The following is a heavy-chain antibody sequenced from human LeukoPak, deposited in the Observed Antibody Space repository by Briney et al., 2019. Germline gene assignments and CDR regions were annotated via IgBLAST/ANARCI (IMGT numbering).Heavy chain of an antibody. CDR2: INIKTDARTT. CDR3: TTLYGSGSYYNR. D-gene: IGHD3-10*01. J-gene: IGHJ4*02. CDR1: GFTFSNXX. Sequence: GGSXXLXXXXXGFTFSNXXMSWVRQAPGKGMGWVVRINIKTDARTTYYPPPVKCIFTISRDDSKNTLYLQMNSLKTEDTAVYYCTTLYGSGSYYNRWGQGTLVTVSS. V-gene: IGHV3-15*01.